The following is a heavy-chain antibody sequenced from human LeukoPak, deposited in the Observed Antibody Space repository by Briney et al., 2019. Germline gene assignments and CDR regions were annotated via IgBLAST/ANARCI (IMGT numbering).Heavy chain of an antibody. V-gene: IGHV3-48*03. D-gene: IGHD5-24*01. CDR1: GFSFSTYE. CDR3: ARDAPIQSTPFDY. Sequence: GGSLRLSCAASGFSFSTYEMNWVRQAPGKGLQWVSYISRGGDEIYYGDSVKGRFTVSRDNAKNSLYLQLNSLRAEDTAVYYCARDAPIQSTPFDYWGQGTLVTVSS. CDR2: ISRGGDEI. J-gene: IGHJ4*02.